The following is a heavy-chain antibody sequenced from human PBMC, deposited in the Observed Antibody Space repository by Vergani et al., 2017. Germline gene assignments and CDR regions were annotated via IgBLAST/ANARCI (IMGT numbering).Heavy chain of an antibody. D-gene: IGHD2-2*02. Sequence: QVQLQESGPGLVKPSETLSLTCTVSGGSISSYYWSWIRQPPGKGLEWIGYIYYSGSTNYNPSRKSRVTRAVDTSKNQFSLKLSSVTAADTAVYYCARYCSSTSCYTSTGSFDYWGQGTLVTVSS. V-gene: IGHV4-59*01. CDR1: GGSISSYY. CDR2: IYYSGST. J-gene: IGHJ4*02. CDR3: ARYCSSTSCYTSTGSFDY.